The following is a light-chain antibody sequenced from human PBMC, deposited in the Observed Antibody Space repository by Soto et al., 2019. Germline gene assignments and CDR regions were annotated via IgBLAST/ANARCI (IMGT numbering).Light chain of an antibody. Sequence: DIPMTQSPSTLSASVGDRVTITCRASQSISSWLAWYQQKPGKAPKLLIYKASSLESGVPSRFSGSGSGTEFTLTISSLQPDDFATYYCQQYNSYPSTFGQGTMLEIK. CDR2: KAS. J-gene: IGKJ2*01. V-gene: IGKV1-5*03. CDR3: QQYNSYPST. CDR1: QSISSW.